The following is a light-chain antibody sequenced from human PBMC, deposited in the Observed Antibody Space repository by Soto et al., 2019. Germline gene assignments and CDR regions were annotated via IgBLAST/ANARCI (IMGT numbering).Light chain of an antibody. CDR3: QQYHSAPFT. J-gene: IGKJ3*01. V-gene: IGKV3-20*01. Sequence: EIVLTQSPGTLSLSPGERATLSCRASQSVYSSHLAWYRQKPGQVPRLLIYDASSRATGIPDRFSGSGSGTDFILTISRLEPEDFAVYYCQQYHSAPFTFGPGTKVDIK. CDR2: DAS. CDR1: QSVYSSH.